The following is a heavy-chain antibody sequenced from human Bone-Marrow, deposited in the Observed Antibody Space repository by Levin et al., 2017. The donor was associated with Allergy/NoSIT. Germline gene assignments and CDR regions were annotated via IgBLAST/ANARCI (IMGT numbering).Heavy chain of an antibody. CDR2: IDASDSYA. CDR3: ARHKSSSLGAMDV. D-gene: IGHD5/OR15-5a*01. Sequence: KAGGSLRLSCKASGYSFASYWITWVRQMPGKGLEWMGRIDASDSYANYGPSFQGHIAISVDESITTAYLQWSSLEASDTAMYYCARHKSSSLGAMDVWGQGTTVTVSS. V-gene: IGHV5-10-1*01. J-gene: IGHJ6*02. CDR1: GYSFASYW.